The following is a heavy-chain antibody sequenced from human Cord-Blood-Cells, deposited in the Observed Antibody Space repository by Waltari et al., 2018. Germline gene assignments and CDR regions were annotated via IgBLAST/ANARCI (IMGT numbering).Heavy chain of an antibody. CDR1: GYTLTELS. Sequence: QVQLVQSGAEVKKPGASVKVSCKVSGYTLTELSMHWVRQGPGKGLEWMGGFDPEDGETIYAQKFQGRVTMTEDTSTDTAYMELSSLRSEDTAVYYCATGAGELLRAYNWFDPWGQGTLVTVSS. D-gene: IGHD1-26*01. J-gene: IGHJ5*02. CDR3: ATGAGELLRAYNWFDP. CDR2: FDPEDGET. V-gene: IGHV1-24*01.